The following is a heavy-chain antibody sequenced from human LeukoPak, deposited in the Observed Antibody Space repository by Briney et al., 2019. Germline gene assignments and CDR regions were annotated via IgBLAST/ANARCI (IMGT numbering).Heavy chain of an antibody. CDR1: GGPISSGDYY. D-gene: IGHD3-10*01. Sequence: PSETLSLTCTVSGGPISSGDYYWNWIRQHPEKSRERIGYIFYSGSAYYNPSLKSRVTISVDTSKNQFSLKLSSVTAADTAVYYCARGSTLIRGFDYWGQGTLVTVSS. CDR2: IFYSGSA. J-gene: IGHJ4*02. CDR3: ARGSTLIRGFDY. V-gene: IGHV4-31*03.